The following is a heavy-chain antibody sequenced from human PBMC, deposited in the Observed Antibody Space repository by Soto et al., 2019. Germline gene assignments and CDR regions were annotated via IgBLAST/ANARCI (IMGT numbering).Heavy chain of an antibody. J-gene: IGHJ3*02. CDR3: VRRSPEEAFAI. Sequence: QLQLQESGSGLVKPSQTLSLTCAVSGGSILSGGYSWSWIRQPPGKGLQWIGQIYEGGNTYYTPSLESRVAISTDKSKNQVSLRLSSVTAADTAVYYCVRRSPEEAFAIWGQGTMVTVSP. CDR2: IYEGGNT. CDR1: GGSILSGGYS. V-gene: IGHV4-30-2*01.